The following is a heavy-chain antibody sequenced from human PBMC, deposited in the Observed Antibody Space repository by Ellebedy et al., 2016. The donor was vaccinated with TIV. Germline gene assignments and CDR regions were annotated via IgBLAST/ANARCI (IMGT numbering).Heavy chain of an antibody. CDR2: IYYSGST. CDR1: GGSISSYY. Sequence: MPSETLSLTCTVSGGSISSYYWSWIRQPPGKGLEWIGYIYYSGSTNYNPSLKSRVTISVDTSKNQFSLKLSSVTAADTAVYYCARFNIVVVPAAIEIVSYFDYWGQGTLVTVSS. D-gene: IGHD2-2*01. V-gene: IGHV4-59*08. J-gene: IGHJ4*02. CDR3: ARFNIVVVPAAIEIVSYFDY.